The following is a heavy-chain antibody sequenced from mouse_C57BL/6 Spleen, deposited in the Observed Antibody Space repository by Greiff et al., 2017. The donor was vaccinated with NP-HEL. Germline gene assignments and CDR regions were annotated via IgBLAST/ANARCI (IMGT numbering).Heavy chain of an antibody. J-gene: IGHJ2*01. D-gene: IGHD2-5*01. V-gene: IGHV1-15*01. CDR3: TRRSNYYFDY. CDR1: GYTFTDYE. CDR2: IDPETGGT. Sequence: QVQLQQSGAELVRPGASVTLSCKASGYTFTDYEMHRVKQTPVHGLEWIGAIDPETGGTAYNQKFKGKAILTADKSSSTAYMELRSLTSEDSAVYYCTRRSNYYFDYWGQGTTLTVSS.